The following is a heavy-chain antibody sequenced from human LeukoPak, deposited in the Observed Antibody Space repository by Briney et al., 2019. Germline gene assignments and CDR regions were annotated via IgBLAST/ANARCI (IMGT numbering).Heavy chain of an antibody. J-gene: IGHJ5*02. CDR2: MNPNSGNT. Sequence: ASVKVSCKASGYTFTSYDINWVRQATGQGLEWMGWMNPNSGNTGYAQKFQGRATITRNTSIRTAYMELSSLRSEDTAVYYCARRATTVIRYNWFDPWGQGTLVTVSS. D-gene: IGHD4-11*01. CDR1: GYTFTSYD. V-gene: IGHV1-8*03. CDR3: ARRATTVIRYNWFDP.